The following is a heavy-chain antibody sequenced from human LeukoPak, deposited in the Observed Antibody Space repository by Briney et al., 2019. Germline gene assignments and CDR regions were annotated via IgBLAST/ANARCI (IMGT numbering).Heavy chain of an antibody. V-gene: IGHV3-21*04. CDR3: ARDLSSLGYCSGGSCFDAFDI. D-gene: IGHD2-15*01. Sequence: GGSLRLSCAASGFTFSSYSMNWVRQAPGKGLEWVSSISSSSSYIYYADSVKGRFTISRDNAKNTLYLQMNSLRAEDTAVYYCARDLSSLGYCSGGSCFDAFDIWGQGTMVTVSS. CDR1: GFTFSSYS. J-gene: IGHJ3*02. CDR2: ISSSSSYI.